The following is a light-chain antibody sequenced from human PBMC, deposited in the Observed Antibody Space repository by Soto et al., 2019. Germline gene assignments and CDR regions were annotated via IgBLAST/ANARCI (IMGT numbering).Light chain of an antibody. CDR2: LGS. Sequence: DIVMTQSPLSLPVTPGEPASISCRSSQSLLHSNGYNYLDWYVQKPGQSPQLLIYLGSNRASGVLDXXSGSGSGTDFTLKISRVEAEDVGVYYCMQALQTAYTFGQGTKLEIK. J-gene: IGKJ2*01. V-gene: IGKV2-28*01. CDR3: MQALQTAYT. CDR1: QSLLHSNGYNY.